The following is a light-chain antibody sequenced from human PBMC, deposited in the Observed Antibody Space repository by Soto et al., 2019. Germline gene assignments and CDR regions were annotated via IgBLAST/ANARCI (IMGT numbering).Light chain of an antibody. Sequence: QSVLTQSPSASASLGASVKLTCTLSSGHSSYAIAWHQQQPEKGPRYLMKLNSDGSHSKGDGIPDRFSGSSPGAERYLTISSLQSEDEADYYCQTWGTGIHYVFGTGTKLTVL. CDR2: LNSDGSH. CDR3: QTWGTGIHYV. CDR1: SGHSSYA. V-gene: IGLV4-69*01. J-gene: IGLJ1*01.